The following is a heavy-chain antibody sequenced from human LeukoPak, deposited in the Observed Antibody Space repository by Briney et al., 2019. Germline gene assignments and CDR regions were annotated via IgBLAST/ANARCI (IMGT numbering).Heavy chain of an antibody. D-gene: IGHD2-2*01. Sequence: SETLSLTCTVSGGSISSYYWSWIRQPPGKGLEWIGYIYYSGSTNYNPSLKSRVTISVDTSKNQFSLKLSSVTAADTAVYYCAVQYQYAFDIWGQGTMVTVSS. CDR1: GGSISSYY. V-gene: IGHV4-59*08. CDR3: AVQYQYAFDI. CDR2: IYYSGST. J-gene: IGHJ3*02.